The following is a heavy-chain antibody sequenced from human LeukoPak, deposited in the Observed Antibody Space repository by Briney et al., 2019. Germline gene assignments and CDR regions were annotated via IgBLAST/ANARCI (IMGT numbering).Heavy chain of an antibody. CDR2: FDPEDGET. V-gene: IGHV1-24*01. J-gene: IGHJ4*02. D-gene: IGHD6-13*01. CDR3: ATGLTSSSSWLDY. Sequence: GASVKVSCKVSGYTLTELSMHWVRQAPGKGLEWMGGFDPEDGETIYAQKFQGRVTMTEDTSTDTAYMELSRLRSEDTAVYYCATGLTSSSSWLDYWGQGTLVTVSS. CDR1: GYTLTELS.